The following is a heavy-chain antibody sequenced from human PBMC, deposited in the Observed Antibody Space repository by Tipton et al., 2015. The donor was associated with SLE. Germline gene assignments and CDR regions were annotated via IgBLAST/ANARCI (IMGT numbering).Heavy chain of an antibody. CDR2: VNQRGGT. CDR3: ARASRGRVSTPDNLLRPGARFDY. Sequence: TLSLTCGVYGGSFSGHTWTWIRQSPGQGLEWIGDVNQRGGTNYNPSLKSRVTISVDASNSQLSLKLFSVTAADTAVYYCARASRGRVSTPDNLLRPGARFDYWGQGTLTTVSS. V-gene: IGHV4-34*01. D-gene: IGHD3-10*01. CDR1: GGSFSGHT. J-gene: IGHJ4*02.